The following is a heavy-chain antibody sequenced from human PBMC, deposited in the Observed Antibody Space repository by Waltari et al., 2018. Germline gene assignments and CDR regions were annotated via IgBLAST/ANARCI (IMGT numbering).Heavy chain of an antibody. D-gene: IGHD3-16*01. CDR1: GYSISSGYY. Sequence: QVQLQESGPGLVKPSETLSLTCAVSGYSISSGYYWGWIRQPPGKGLEWIGSIYHSGSTYYNPSLKSRVTISVDTSKNQFSLKLSSVTAADTAVYYCARHSGGGDYYYGMDVWGQGTTVTVSS. CDR3: ARHSGGGDYYYGMDV. J-gene: IGHJ6*02. CDR2: IYHSGST. V-gene: IGHV4-38-2*01.